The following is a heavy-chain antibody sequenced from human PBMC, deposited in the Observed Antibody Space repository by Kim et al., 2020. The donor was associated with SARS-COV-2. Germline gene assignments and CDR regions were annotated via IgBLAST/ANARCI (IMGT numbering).Heavy chain of an antibody. CDR1: GGSFSGYY. D-gene: IGHD2-2*01. CDR2: INHSGST. V-gene: IGHV4-34*01. J-gene: IGHJ6*02. Sequence: SETLSLTCAVYGGSFSGYYWSWIRQPPGKGLEWIGEINHSGSTNYNPSLKSRVTISVDTAKNQFSLKLSSVTAADTAVYYCWTAGSTSLKGVWGQGTTVTVSS. CDR3: WTAGSTSLKGV.